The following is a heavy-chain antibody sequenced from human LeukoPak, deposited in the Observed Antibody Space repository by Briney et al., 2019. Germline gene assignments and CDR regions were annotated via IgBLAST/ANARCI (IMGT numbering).Heavy chain of an antibody. CDR1: GYTFTNYV. Sequence: ASVKVSCKASGYTFTNYVMNWVRQAPGQGLEWMGWINTNTGNPTYAQGFTGRFVFSLDTSVSTTYLQISSLKAEDTAVYYCARSIVGATDYWGQGTLVTVSS. J-gene: IGHJ4*02. V-gene: IGHV7-4-1*02. D-gene: IGHD1-26*01. CDR3: ARSIVGATDY. CDR2: INTNTGNP.